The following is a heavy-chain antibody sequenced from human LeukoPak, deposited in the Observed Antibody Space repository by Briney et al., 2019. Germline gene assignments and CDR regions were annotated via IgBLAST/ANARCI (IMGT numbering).Heavy chain of an antibody. D-gene: IGHD6-13*01. CDR2: FYYSGST. CDR3: AKTQQMGAFDI. J-gene: IGHJ3*02. Sequence: SETLSLTCTVSGGSISSYYWSWIRQPPGKGLEWIGYFYYSGSTSYNPSLKSRVTISIDTSKNQFSLNLTSVTAADTAIYYCAKTQQMGAFDIWGQGTRVTVSS. V-gene: IGHV4-59*12. CDR1: GGSISSYY.